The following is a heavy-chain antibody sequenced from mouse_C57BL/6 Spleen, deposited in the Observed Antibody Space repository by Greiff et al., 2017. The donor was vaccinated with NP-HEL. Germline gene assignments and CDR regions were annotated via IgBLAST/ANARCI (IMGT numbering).Heavy chain of an antibody. CDR1: EYEFPSHD. D-gene: IGHD1-1*01. CDR2: INSDGGST. V-gene: IGHV5-2*01. Sequence: EVKLVESGGGLVQPGESLKLSCESNEYEFPSHDMSWVRKTPEKRLELVAAINSDGGSTYYPDTMERRFIISRDNTKKTLYLQMSSLRSEDTALYYCARHGDYYGSSYGYFDVWGTGTTVTVSS. J-gene: IGHJ1*03. CDR3: ARHGDYYGSSYGYFDV.